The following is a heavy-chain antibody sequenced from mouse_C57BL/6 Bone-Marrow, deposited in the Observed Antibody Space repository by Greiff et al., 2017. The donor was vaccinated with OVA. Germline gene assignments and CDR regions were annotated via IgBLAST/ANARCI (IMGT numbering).Heavy chain of an antibody. CDR2: IYPGDGDT. J-gene: IGHJ2*01. CDR1: GYAFSSSW. V-gene: IGHV1-82*01. CDR3: ARGRIYYDYDGLDY. D-gene: IGHD2-4*01. Sequence: QVQLQQSGPELVKPGASVKISCKASGYAFSSSWMNWVKQRPGKGLEWIGRIYPGDGDTNYNGKFKGKATLTADKSSSTAYMQLSSLTSEDSAVYFCARGRIYYDYDGLDYWGQGTTLTVSS.